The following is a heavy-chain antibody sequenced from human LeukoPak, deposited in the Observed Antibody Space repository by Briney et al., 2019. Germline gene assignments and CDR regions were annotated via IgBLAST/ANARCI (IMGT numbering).Heavy chain of an antibody. CDR1: GFTFSSYA. J-gene: IGHJ4*02. CDR2: INSDGSIT. V-gene: IGHV3-74*01. Sequence: GGSLRLSCAASGFTFSSYAMSWVRQAPGKGLVWVSRINSDGSITSYADSVKGRFTISRDNAKNTLYLQMNSLRTEDTAVYYCARESAVAGPDYWGQGTLVTVSS. D-gene: IGHD6-19*01. CDR3: ARESAVAGPDY.